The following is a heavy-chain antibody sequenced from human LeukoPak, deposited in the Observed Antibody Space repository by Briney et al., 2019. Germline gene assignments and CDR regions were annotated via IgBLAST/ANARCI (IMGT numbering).Heavy chain of an antibody. CDR1: GGSFSGY. CDR3: ARHGNFYFDL. Sequence: SETLSLTCVVSGGSFSGYWSWIRQPPGKGLEWIGEIYHGGNTKYNPSLKSRVTISVDTSRNQFSLKMSSVTAADTAVYFCARHGNFYFDLWGRGTLVTASS. CDR2: IYHGGNT. V-gene: IGHV4-34*01. J-gene: IGHJ2*01.